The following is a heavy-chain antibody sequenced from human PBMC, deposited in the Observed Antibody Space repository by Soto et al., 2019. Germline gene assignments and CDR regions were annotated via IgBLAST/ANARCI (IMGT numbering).Heavy chain of an antibody. V-gene: IGHV3-30*03. CDR2: ISYDGNNK. CDR1: GFTFSSYG. J-gene: IGHJ6*02. D-gene: IGHD3-22*01. Sequence: QVQLVESGGGVVQPGRSLRLSCEASGFTFSSYGMHWVRQAPGKGLEWVAVISYDGNNKYYADSVKGRFTISRDNSKNTMYLQMNSLRPEDTAVYYCAREMIPMIMGEMSAMDVWGQGTTVTVSS. CDR3: AREMIPMIMGEMSAMDV.